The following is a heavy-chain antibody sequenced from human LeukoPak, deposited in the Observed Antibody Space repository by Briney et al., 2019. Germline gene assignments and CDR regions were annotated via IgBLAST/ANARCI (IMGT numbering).Heavy chain of an antibody. CDR1: GGSFSGYY. V-gene: IGHV4-34*01. J-gene: IGHJ6*02. Sequence: SETLSLTCAVYGGSFSGYYWSWIRQPPGKGLEWIGYIYHSGSTYYNPSLKSRVTISVDRSKNQFSLKLSSVTAADTAVYYCARERRDGYNRPYYGMDVWGQGTTVTVSS. CDR2: IYHSGST. D-gene: IGHD5-24*01. CDR3: ARERRDGYNRPYYGMDV.